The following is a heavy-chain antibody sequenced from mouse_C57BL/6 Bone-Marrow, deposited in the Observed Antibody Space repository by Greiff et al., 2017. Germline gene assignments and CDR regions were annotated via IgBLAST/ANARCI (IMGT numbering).Heavy chain of an antibody. Sequence: VQLQQSGAELVKPGASVKLTCTASGFNIKDYYIHWVKQRTEQGLEWIGRIDPEDGETKYAPKFQDKATITADTSSNTAYLQLSSLTSEDTAVCSCSSSLIYYCTNYWGQGTTLTVSS. D-gene: IGHD1-1*01. V-gene: IGHV14-2*01. CDR3: SSSLIYYCTNY. CDR1: GFNIKDYY. CDR2: IDPEDGET. J-gene: IGHJ2*01.